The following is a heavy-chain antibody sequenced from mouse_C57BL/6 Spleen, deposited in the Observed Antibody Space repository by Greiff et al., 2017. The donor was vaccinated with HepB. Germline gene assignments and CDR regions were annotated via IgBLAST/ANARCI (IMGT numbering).Heavy chain of an antibody. V-gene: IGHV1-39*01. D-gene: IGHD1-1*01. CDR1: GYSFTDYN. Sequence: EVQLQQSGPELVKPGASVKISCKASGYSFTDYNMNWVKQSNGKSLEWIGVINPNYGTTSYNQKFKGKATLTVDQSSSTAYMQLNSLTSEDSAVYYCARSHYYSSSYVYYYAMDYWGQGTSVTVSS. J-gene: IGHJ4*01. CDR3: ARSHYYSSSYVYYYAMDY. CDR2: INPNYGTT.